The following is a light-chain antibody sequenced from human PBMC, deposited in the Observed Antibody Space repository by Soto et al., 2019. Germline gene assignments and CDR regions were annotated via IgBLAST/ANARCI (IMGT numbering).Light chain of an antibody. CDR2: DAS. CDR1: QSVSSY. V-gene: IGKV3-11*01. CDR3: QHRVSWPLA. Sequence: EIVLTQSPATLSLFPGERATLSCRASQSVSSYLAWYQHKPGQAPRLLIYDASNSATGVPASFSGSGSGTDFTLTISSLEPEDFAVYYCQHRVSWPLAFGGGTKVEI. J-gene: IGKJ4*01.